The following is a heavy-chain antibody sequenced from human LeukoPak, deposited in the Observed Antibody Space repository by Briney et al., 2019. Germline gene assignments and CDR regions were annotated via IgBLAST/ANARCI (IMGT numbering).Heavy chain of an antibody. CDR1: GDSISSYY. Sequence: SESLSLTCLVSGDSISSYYWSWIRHPPGKGLEWIGYIYYSGSTNYNPPLKSRVTISVDASKNHFSLKLSSVTAADTAVYYCARDRSLGIIDYWGQGTLVTVSS. D-gene: IGHD3-16*01. V-gene: IGHV4-59*01. CDR2: IYYSGST. J-gene: IGHJ4*02. CDR3: ARDRSLGIIDY.